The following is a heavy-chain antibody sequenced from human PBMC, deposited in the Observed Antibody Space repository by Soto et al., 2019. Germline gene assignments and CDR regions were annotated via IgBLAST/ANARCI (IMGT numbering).Heavy chain of an antibody. CDR3: ASQYDSSGYFPFDY. Sequence: SETLSLTCTVSGGSISSYYWSWIRQPAGKGLEWIGRIYTSGSTNYNPSLKSRVTMSVDTSKNQFSLKLSSVIAADTAVYYCASQYDSSGYFPFDYWGQGTLVTVSS. J-gene: IGHJ4*02. V-gene: IGHV4-4*07. D-gene: IGHD3-22*01. CDR1: GGSISSYY. CDR2: IYTSGST.